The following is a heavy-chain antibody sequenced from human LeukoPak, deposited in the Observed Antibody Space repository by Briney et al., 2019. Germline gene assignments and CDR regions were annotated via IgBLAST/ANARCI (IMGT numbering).Heavy chain of an antibody. J-gene: IGHJ2*01. V-gene: IGHV3-23*01. CDR3: AKKRSSGRGDFDL. Sequence: GGSQTLFCGPCGFTFNNYAMRWVREAPGKGLEWVSDITGGGVNTYYTDSVRGRFTIPRDNYKHTLYLQMNSLRDDDTAVYYCAKKRSSGRGDFDLWGRGTLVTVSS. CDR1: GFTFNNYA. D-gene: IGHD6-19*01. CDR2: ITGGGVNT.